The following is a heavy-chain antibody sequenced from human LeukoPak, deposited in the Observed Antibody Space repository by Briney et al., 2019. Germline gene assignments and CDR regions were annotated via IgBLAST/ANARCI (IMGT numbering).Heavy chain of an antibody. CDR3: ARGPLAVAAWFDY. Sequence: SVKVSCKASGGTFSSYAISWVRQAPGQGLEWMGRIIPILGIANYAQKFRGRVTITADKSTSTAYMELSSLRSEDTAVYYCARGPLAVAAWFDYWGQGTLVTVSS. D-gene: IGHD6-19*01. V-gene: IGHV1-69*04. CDR1: GGTFSSYA. J-gene: IGHJ4*02. CDR2: IIPILGIA.